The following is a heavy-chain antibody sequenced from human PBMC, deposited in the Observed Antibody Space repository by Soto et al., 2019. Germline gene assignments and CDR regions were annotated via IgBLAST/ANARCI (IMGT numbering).Heavy chain of an antibody. J-gene: IGHJ3*02. CDR1: GYTFSDFD. CDR2: MNAKSGDT. CDR3: ASLFDFWSVYDDDDMGEVGAFDI. V-gene: IGHV1-8*01. D-gene: IGHD3-3*01. Sequence: QAHLEQSGAEVKRPGASVKVSCKASGYTFSDFDINWLRQASGQGPEWMGWMNAKSGDTFFAQRFQGKFNMTWDTSLSTAYMEVGSLTSDDTAMYYCASLFDFWSVYDDDDMGEVGAFDIRGQGTMVTVSS.